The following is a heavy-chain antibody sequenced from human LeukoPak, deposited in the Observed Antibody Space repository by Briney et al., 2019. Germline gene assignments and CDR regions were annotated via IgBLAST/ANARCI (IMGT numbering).Heavy chain of an antibody. CDR2: INSDGSST. V-gene: IGHV3-74*01. CDR3: ARVSWQLDRYFDY. D-gene: IGHD6-6*01. CDR1: GFTFSSYW. J-gene: IGHJ4*02. Sequence: GGSLRLSCAASGFTFSSYWMHWVRQAPGKGLVWVSRINSDGSSTSYADSVKGRFTISRDNAKDTLYLQMNSLRAEDTAVYYCARVSWQLDRYFDYWGQGTLVTVSS.